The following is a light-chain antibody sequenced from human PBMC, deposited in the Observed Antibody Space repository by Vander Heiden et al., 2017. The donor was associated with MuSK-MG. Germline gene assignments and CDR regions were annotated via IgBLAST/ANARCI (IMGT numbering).Light chain of an antibody. CDR1: QSVSSSY. CDR3: QQDGSSPWT. J-gene: IGKJ1*01. CDR2: GAS. V-gene: IGKV3-20*01. Sequence: EIVLTQSPGTLSLSPGETATLSCRARQSVSSSYLAWYQQKPGQAPRLLIYGASSRATGIPDRFSGSGSATDFTLTIGRLEPEDFAVYYCQQDGSSPWTFGQGTKVEI.